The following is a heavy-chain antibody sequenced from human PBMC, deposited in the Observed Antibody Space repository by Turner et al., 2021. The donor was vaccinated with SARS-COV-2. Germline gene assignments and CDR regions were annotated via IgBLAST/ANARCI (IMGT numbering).Heavy chain of an antibody. D-gene: IGHD6-19*01. CDR2: IYSGDST. V-gene: IGHV3-66*01. J-gene: IGHJ4*02. Sequence: EVQLVESGGGLVQPGGSLRLSCAASGFTVRSNYMSWVRQAQGKGLEWVSVIYSGDSTFYADSVKGRFTISRDSSKNSLYLQMNSLRAEDTAVYYCARDLGSIAVANWGQGTLVTVSS. CDR3: ARDLGSIAVAN. CDR1: GFTVRSNY.